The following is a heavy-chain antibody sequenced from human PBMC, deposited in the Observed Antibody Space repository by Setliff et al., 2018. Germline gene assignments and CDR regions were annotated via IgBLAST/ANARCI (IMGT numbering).Heavy chain of an antibody. V-gene: IGHV4-59*01. J-gene: IGHJ3*02. CDR3: ASPRRDDLDSPFDAFDI. CDR1: GGSISSYY. CDR2: IQKSGSA. Sequence: PSETLSLTCTVSGGSISSYYWSWIRQPPGKGLECIGYIQKSGSANYNPSLMSRVTISVDTSRNQFSLKLRSVTAADTAVYYCASPRRDDLDSPFDAFDIWGQGTKVTVSS. D-gene: IGHD3-3*01.